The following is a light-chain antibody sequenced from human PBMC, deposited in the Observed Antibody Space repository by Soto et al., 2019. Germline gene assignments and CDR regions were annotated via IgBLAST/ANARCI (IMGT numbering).Light chain of an antibody. V-gene: IGKV3-20*01. CDR3: QHGGSFVLT. J-gene: IGKJ4*01. CDR2: GAS. CDR1: QSVSSTY. Sequence: EIVLTQSPGTLSLSPGERATLSCRASQSVSSTYLAWYHQTPGQAPRLLIYGASSRATGIPDRFSGSGSGTFFILTISRQAPDFLAVYYWQHGGSFVLTFGGGTKVEIK.